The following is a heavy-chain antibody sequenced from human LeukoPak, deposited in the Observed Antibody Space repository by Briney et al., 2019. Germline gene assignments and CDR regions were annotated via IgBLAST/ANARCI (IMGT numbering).Heavy chain of an antibody. J-gene: IGHJ3*02. V-gene: IGHV3-33*01. CDR2: TWYDGSNN. CDR1: GFSFSEHG. CDR3: ARDRYFGSDGFDI. D-gene: IGHD3-10*01. Sequence: GGSLRLSCAASGFSFSEHGMHWVRQAPGKGPEWVTVTWYDGSNNHYADSVKGRFTISRDNSKNTVFLEMNSLKAEDTAVYHCARDRYFGSDGFDIWGPGTMVIVSS.